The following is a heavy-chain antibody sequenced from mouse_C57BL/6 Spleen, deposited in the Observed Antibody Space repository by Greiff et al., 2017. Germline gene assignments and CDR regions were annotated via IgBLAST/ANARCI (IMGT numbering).Heavy chain of an antibody. CDR1: GYAFSSSW. CDR2: IYPGDGDT. J-gene: IGHJ2*01. Sequence: VQLQQSGPELVKPGASVKISCKASGYAFSSSWMNWVKPRPGKGLEWIGRIYPGDGDTNYNGKFKGKATLTADKSSSTAYMQLSSLTSEDSAVYFCAGSSGYFDYWGQGTTLTVSS. CDR3: AGSSGYFDY. D-gene: IGHD3-2*02. V-gene: IGHV1-82*01.